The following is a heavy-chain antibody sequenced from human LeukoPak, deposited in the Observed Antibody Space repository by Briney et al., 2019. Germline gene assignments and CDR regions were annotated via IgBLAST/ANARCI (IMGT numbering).Heavy chain of an antibody. CDR2: ISSSSSYI. D-gene: IGHD6-19*01. J-gene: IGHJ4*02. CDR1: GFTFSSYS. Sequence: PGGSLRLSCAASGFTFSSYSMNWVRQAPGKGLEWVSSISSSSSYIYYADSVKGRFTISRDNAKNSLYLQMNSLRAEDTAVYYCARDQEGTAVAPDYWGQGTLVTVSS. CDR3: ARDQEGTAVAPDY. V-gene: IGHV3-21*01.